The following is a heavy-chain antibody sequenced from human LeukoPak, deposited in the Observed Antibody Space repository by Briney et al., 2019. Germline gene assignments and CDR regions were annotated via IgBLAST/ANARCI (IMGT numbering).Heavy chain of an antibody. J-gene: IGHJ4*02. CDR1: GFTFSSYV. V-gene: IGHV3-30*04. CDR3: ARASTLTTPGDY. CDR2: ISYDGASK. Sequence: GGSLRLSCAASGFTFSSYVMHWVRQAPGKGLEWVAVISYDGASKYYADSVKGRFTISRDHSKNTLYLQMNSLRAEDTAVYYCARASTLTTPGDYWGQGTLVTVSS. D-gene: IGHD1-1*01.